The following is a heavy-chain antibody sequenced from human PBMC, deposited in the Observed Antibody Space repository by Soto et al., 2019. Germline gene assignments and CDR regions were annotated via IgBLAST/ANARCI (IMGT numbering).Heavy chain of an antibody. V-gene: IGHV3-23*01. Sequence: VQLLESGGGLVQPGGSLRLSCAASGFTFNNYAMSWVRQAPGKGLEWVSSISSSGGSTYYADSVKGRFTISRDNSQNPLYLQMNSLRAEDTGVYYCAKERGWGYSMDVWCQGTTVTVSS. J-gene: IGHJ6*02. D-gene: IGHD3-16*01. CDR1: GFTFNNYA. CDR2: ISSSGGST. CDR3: AKERGWGYSMDV.